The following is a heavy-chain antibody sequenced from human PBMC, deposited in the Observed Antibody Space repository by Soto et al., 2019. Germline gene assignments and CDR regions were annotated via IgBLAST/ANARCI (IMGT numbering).Heavy chain of an antibody. CDR2: IIPIFGTA. D-gene: IGHD2-2*01. J-gene: IGHJ5*02. Sequence: ASVKVSCKASGGAFSSNAISWVRQAPGQGLEWMGGIIPIFGTANYAQKFQGRVTITADESTSTAYMELSSLRSGDTAVYYCARDLEVPAAIGGWFDPWGQGTLVTVSS. V-gene: IGHV1-69*13. CDR1: GGAFSSNA. CDR3: ARDLEVPAAIGGWFDP.